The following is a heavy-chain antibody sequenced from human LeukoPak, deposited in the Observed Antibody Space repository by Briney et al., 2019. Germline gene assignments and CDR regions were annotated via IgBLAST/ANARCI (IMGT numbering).Heavy chain of an antibody. CDR3: AKGGAIYCSGGSCYLGWFDP. J-gene: IGHJ5*02. Sequence: GPLVLCCAASGFTFSSYAMSWGRPARGKGLEWVSAISGSGGSTYYADSVKGRFTISRDNSKNTLYLQMNSLRAEDTAVYYCAKGGAIYCSGGSCYLGWFDPWGQGTLVTVAS. CDR1: GFTFSSYA. V-gene: IGHV3-23*01. D-gene: IGHD2-15*01. CDR2: ISGSGGST.